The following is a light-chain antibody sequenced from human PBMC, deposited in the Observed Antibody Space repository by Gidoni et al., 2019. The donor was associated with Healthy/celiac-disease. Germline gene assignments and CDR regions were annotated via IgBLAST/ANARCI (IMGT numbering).Light chain of an antibody. J-gene: IGKJ2*01. CDR2: AAS. CDR1: QSISSY. CDR3: QQSYSTPQT. Sequence: DIQMIQSPSSLSASVGDRVTITCRASQSISSYLNWYQQKPGKDPKLLIYAASSLQSGVPSRFSGSGSGTDFTLTISSLQPEDFATYYCQQSYSTPQTFGQGTKLEIK. V-gene: IGKV1-39*01.